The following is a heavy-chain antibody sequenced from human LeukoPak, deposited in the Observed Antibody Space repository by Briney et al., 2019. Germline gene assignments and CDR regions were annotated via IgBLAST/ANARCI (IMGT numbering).Heavy chain of an antibody. Sequence: SVKVSCKASGGTFSSYAISWVRQAPGQGLEWMGRIIPIFGTANYAQKFQGRVTITTDESTSTAYMELSSLRSEDTAVYYCARGGFMVRGVITLDYWGQGTLVTVSS. D-gene: IGHD3-10*01. V-gene: IGHV1-69*05. CDR2: IIPIFGTA. J-gene: IGHJ4*02. CDR1: GGTFSSYA. CDR3: ARGGFMVRGVITLDY.